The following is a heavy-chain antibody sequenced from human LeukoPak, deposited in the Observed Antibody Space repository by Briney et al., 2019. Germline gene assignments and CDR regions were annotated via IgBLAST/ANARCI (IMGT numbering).Heavy chain of an antibody. D-gene: IGHD6-19*01. Sequence: PSETLSLTCTVPGGSNSNYYRSWIRQPPGKGLEWIGYIDSSGRASYNPSLKSRVTISIDTPNNQFSLNVASVTAADTAMYYCARNYRSGLDYWGQGTLVTVSS. CDR1: GGSNSNYY. CDR2: IDSSGRA. J-gene: IGHJ4*02. V-gene: IGHV4-4*09. CDR3: ARNYRSGLDY.